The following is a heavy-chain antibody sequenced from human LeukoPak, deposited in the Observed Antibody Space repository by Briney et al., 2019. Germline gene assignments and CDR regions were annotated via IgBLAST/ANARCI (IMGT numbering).Heavy chain of an antibody. J-gene: IGHJ4*02. V-gene: IGHV3-72*01. CDR2: SRNRGRGYST. CDR3: TRIFYYETGGYYPDH. Sequence: PGGSLRLSCGASGFTSGLTFGNYAMSWVRQAPGKGLEWIGRSRNRGRGYSTVFAASVKGRFTISRDEPKNSLYLQMNSLKTEDTAVYYYTRIFYYETGGYYPDHWGQGTLVTVSS. CDR1: GFTSGLTFGNYA. D-gene: IGHD3-22*01.